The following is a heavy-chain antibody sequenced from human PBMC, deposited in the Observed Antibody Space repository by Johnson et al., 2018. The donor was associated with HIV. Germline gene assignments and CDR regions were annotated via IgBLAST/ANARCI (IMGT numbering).Heavy chain of an antibody. CDR3: ASSYSESDAFDI. V-gene: IGHV3-66*01. CDR2: IYTGGST. J-gene: IGHJ3*02. CDR1: GFTVSSNY. D-gene: IGHD3-10*01. Sequence: VQLVESGGGLVQPGGSLRLSCGASGFTVSSNYMSWVRQAPGKGLEWVSVIYTGGSTYYADSVTGRFTISRDNSKNTLYLQMNSLRVEDTAVYYCASSYSESDAFDIWGQGTMVTVSS.